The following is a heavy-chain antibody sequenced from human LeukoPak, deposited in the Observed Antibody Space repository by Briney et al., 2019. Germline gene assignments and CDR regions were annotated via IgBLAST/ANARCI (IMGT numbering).Heavy chain of an antibody. CDR1: GGTFSSYA. J-gene: IGHJ3*02. CDR3: ASEGLGLTANAFDI. CDR2: IIPIFGTA. V-gene: IGHV1-69*13. Sequence: GASVKVSCKAPGGTFSSYAISWVRQAPGQGLEWMGGIIPIFGTANYAQKFQGRVTITADESTSTAYMELSSLRSEDTAVYYCASEGLGLTANAFDIWGQGTMVTVSS.